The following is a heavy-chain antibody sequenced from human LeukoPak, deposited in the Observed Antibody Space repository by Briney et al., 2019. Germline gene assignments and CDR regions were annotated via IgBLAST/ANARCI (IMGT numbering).Heavy chain of an antibody. CDR2: IYYTRTT. V-gene: IGHV4-31*03. CDR1: AVSVSSGASY. D-gene: IGHD5-12*01. Sequence: PSQTLSLTCTVSAVSVSSGASYWNWIRQHPGKGLEWIAYIYYTRTTLYKSSLKSRVTRSVDTCQNQFDLKLSSVNGADAAVYYGARYVSHIVPTIVPIHDAFYMGGQGTMVTVSS. J-gene: IGHJ3*02. CDR3: ARYVSHIVPTIVPIHDAFYM.